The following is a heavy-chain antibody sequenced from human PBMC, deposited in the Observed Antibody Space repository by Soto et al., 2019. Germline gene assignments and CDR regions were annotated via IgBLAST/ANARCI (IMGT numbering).Heavy chain of an antibody. D-gene: IGHD2-2*01. CDR2: ILSSGST. V-gene: IGHV4-61*01. Sequence: SETLSLTCTVSGDSIDSSHYYWNWIRQHPEKGLEWVGYILSSGSTNYNPSLKSRVTISVDTSENQFSLKLTSVTAADTAVYYCARVGYCSSTPCWPIGYFEYWGQGTLVTVSS. CDR3: ARVGYCSSTPCWPIGYFEY. CDR1: GDSIDSSHYY. J-gene: IGHJ4*02.